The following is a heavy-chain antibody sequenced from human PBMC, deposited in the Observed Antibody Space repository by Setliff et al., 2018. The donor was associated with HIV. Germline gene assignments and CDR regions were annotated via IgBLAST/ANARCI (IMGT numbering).Heavy chain of an antibody. V-gene: IGHV3-49*04. Sequence: PGGSLRLSCTASGFTFRYFTMSWVRQAPGKGLEWLGFIRSTAYSGTTQYAASVKDRFTISRDSSKSIAYLQMNTLRSDDTAVYYCARGKSGFETTGIDYGMDLWGQGTTVTVSS. CDR1: GFTFRYFT. J-gene: IGHJ6*02. CDR3: ARGKSGFETTGIDYGMDL. D-gene: IGHD1-1*01. CDR2: IRSTAYSGTT.